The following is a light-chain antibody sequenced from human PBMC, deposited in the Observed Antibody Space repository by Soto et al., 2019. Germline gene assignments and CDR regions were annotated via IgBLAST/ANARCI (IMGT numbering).Light chain of an antibody. CDR3: QQSYSTPWW. J-gene: IGKJ1*01. Sequence: DIQMTQSPSSLSASVGDRVTITCRASQSISSYLNWYQQKPGKAPKLLIYAASSLQSGVPSRFSGSGSETDFNLTISSLQPEDFATYYCQQSYSTPWWFGQGTKVDIK. V-gene: IGKV1-39*01. CDR2: AAS. CDR1: QSISSY.